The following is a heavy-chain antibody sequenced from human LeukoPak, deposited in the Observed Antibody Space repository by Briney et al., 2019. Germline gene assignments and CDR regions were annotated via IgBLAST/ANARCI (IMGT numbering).Heavy chain of an antibody. Sequence: GESLKISCKGSGYSFTSYWISWVRQMPGKGLEWMGRIDPSDSYTNYSPSFQGHVTISADKSISTAYLQWSSLKASDTAMYYCARSLGELLSSYYYGMDVWAKGPRSPSPQ. D-gene: IGHD3-10*01. V-gene: IGHV5-10-1*01. CDR2: IDPSDSYT. CDR3: ARSLGELLSSYYYGMDV. CDR1: GYSFTSYW. J-gene: IGHJ6*04.